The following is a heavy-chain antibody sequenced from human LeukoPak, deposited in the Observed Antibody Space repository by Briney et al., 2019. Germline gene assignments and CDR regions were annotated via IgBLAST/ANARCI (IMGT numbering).Heavy chain of an antibody. D-gene: IGHD3-9*01. CDR3: AKVSESNYDILTGYYTPYYFDY. J-gene: IGHJ4*02. CDR2: ISDSGGST. Sequence: GGSLRLSCASTGFTFSISAMNWVREAPGKELEWVSGISDSGGSTFYADSVKGRFTISRDNSKNILYLQMNSLRADDTAVYYCAKVSESNYDILTGYYTPYYFDYWGQGTLVTVSS. CDR1: GFTFSISA. V-gene: IGHV3-23*01.